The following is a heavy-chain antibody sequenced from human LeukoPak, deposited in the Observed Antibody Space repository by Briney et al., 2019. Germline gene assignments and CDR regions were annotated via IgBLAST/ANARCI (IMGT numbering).Heavy chain of an antibody. CDR3: ARTPAAPGSLFDY. J-gene: IGHJ4*02. CDR2: ISYDEDNK. Sequence: PGGSLRLSCAVSGFTFSTYAMHWVRQAPGKGLEWVAFISYDEDNKNYADSVKGRFTISRDNSKNTLYLQMNSLRAEDTAVYYCARTPAAPGSLFDYWGQGTLVTVSS. D-gene: IGHD6-13*01. CDR1: GFTFSTYA. V-gene: IGHV3-30*04.